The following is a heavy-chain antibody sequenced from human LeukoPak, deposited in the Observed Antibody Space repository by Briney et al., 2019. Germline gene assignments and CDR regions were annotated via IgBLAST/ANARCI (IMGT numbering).Heavy chain of an antibody. J-gene: IGHJ5*02. V-gene: IGHV1-2*02. CDR1: GYTFTDYD. CDR3: ARERGQQVRFDP. Sequence: ASVKVSCKASGYTFTDYDMHWVRQAPGQGLEWMGWINPNNGGTNYAQKFQGRVTMTRDTSISTAYMELSRLRSDDTAVYYCARERGQQVRFDPWGQGTLVNVSS. CDR2: INPNNGGT. D-gene: IGHD6-13*01.